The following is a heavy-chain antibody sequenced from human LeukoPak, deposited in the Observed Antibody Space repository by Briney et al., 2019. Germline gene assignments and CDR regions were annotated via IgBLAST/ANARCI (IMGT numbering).Heavy chain of an antibody. J-gene: IGHJ4*02. D-gene: IGHD1-1*01. Sequence: ASVKVSCKASGGTFITYTINWVRQAPGQGLEWMGGIIPIFGTANYAQKFQGRITITTDDSTSTAYMELSGLRSEDTAVYYCATYMLRDNWNVHTFDSWGQGTLVTVSS. CDR2: IIPIFGTA. V-gene: IGHV1-69*05. CDR1: GGTFITYT. CDR3: ATYMLRDNWNVHTFDS.